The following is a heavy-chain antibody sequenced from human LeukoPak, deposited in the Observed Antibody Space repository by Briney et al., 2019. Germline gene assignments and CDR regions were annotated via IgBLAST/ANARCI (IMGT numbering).Heavy chain of an antibody. CDR2: IIPILGIA. D-gene: IGHD1-7*01. CDR3: ARAGTPHLPLDY. V-gene: IGHV1-69*04. CDR1: GGTFSSYA. Sequence: SVKVSCKAFGGTFSSYAISWVRQAPGQGLEWMGRIIPILGIANYAQKFQGRVTITADKSTSTAYMELSSLRSEDTAVYYCARAGTPHLPLDYWGQGTLVTVSS. J-gene: IGHJ4*02.